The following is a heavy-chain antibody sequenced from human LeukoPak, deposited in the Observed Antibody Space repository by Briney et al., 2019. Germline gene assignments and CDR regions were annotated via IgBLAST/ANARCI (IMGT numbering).Heavy chain of an antibody. CDR1: GGTFSSYA. D-gene: IGHD2-2*01. Sequence: SVKVSCKASGGTFSSYAISWVRQAPGQGLEWMVGIIPIFGTANYAQKFQGRVTITADESTSTAYMELSSLRSEDTAVYYCARGDIVVVPAAMLNYYYYGMDVWGQGTTVTVSS. CDR2: IIPIFGTA. CDR3: ARGDIVVVPAAMLNYYYYGMDV. V-gene: IGHV1-69*13. J-gene: IGHJ6*02.